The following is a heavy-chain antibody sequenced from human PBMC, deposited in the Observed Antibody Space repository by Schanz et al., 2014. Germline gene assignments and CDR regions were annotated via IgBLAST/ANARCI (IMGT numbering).Heavy chain of an antibody. CDR1: GFSFSTYD. Sequence: QLRLVESGGGVVQPGGSLRLSCAASGFSFSTYDMHWVRQTPGKGLEWVAFIRHDGSNIEYADSVKGRFTISRDNSKNTLFVQMNTLRPEDTAVYYCAKERLNWDGTYAMDVWGQGTTVTVSS. CDR3: AKERLNWDGTYAMDV. CDR2: IRHDGSNI. J-gene: IGHJ6*02. D-gene: IGHD1-20*01. V-gene: IGHV3-30*02.